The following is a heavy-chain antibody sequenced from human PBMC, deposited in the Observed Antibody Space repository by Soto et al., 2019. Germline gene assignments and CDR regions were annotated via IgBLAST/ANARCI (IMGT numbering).Heavy chain of an antibody. CDR3: AHWIEYYYDSSGYNLIQTLGY. D-gene: IGHD3-22*01. CDR2: IYWDDDK. Sequence: SGPTLVNPTQTLTLTCTFSGFSLSTSGVGVGWIRQPPGKALEWLALIYWDDDKRYSPSLKSRLTITKDTSKNQVVLTMTNMDPVDTATYYCAHWIEYYYDSSGYNLIQTLGYWGQGTLVTVSS. CDR1: GFSLSTSGVG. V-gene: IGHV2-5*02. J-gene: IGHJ4*02.